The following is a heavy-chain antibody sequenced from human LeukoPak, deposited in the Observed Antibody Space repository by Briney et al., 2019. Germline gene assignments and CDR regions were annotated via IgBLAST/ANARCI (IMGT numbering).Heavy chain of an antibody. CDR2: MNPNSGNT. CDR3: ASGVGEQDY. V-gene: IGHV1-8*02. D-gene: IGHD3-16*01. CDR1: GYTFTSYD. Sequence: ASVKVSCKASGYTFTSYDINWVRQATGQGLEWMGWMNPNSGNTGYAQKFQGRVTMTTDTSTSTAYMELRSLRSDDTAVYYCASGVGEQDYWGQGTLVTVSS. J-gene: IGHJ4*02.